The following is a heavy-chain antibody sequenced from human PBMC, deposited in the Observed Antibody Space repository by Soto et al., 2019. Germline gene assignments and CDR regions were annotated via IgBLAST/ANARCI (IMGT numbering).Heavy chain of an antibody. CDR2: INHSGST. CDR3: ARGRGYVYGYNFYGMDV. D-gene: IGHD5-18*01. V-gene: IGHV4-34*01. Sequence: SETLSLTCAVYRGSVRGFYWTWFRQTPGKGLEWIGEINHSGSTNYNPSLKNRVTISVDRSTNYFSLRMTSVTAADAAVYYCARGRGYVYGYNFYGMDVWGQGTTVTVSS. CDR1: RGSVRGFY. J-gene: IGHJ6*02.